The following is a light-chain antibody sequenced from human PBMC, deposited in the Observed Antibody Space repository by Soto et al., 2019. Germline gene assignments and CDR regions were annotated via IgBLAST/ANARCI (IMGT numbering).Light chain of an antibody. J-gene: IGKJ1*01. CDR1: QGISSY. CDR3: LQHNGYPRT. CDR2: AAS. V-gene: IGKV1-8*01. Sequence: AIRMTQSPSSLSASTGDRVTITCRASQGISSYLAWYQQKPGKAPKLLIYAASSLQSGVPSRFSGSGSRTEFTLTISSLQPEDFATYYCLQHNGYPRTFGQGTKVDIK.